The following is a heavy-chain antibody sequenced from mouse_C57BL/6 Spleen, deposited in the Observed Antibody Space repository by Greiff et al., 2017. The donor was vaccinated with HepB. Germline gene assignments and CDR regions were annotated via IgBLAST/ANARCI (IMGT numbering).Heavy chain of an antibody. V-gene: IGHV1-82*01. Sequence: QVQLQQSGPELVKPGASVKISCKASGYAFSSSWMNWVKQRPGKGLEWIGRIYPGDGDTNYNGKFKGKATLTADKSSSTAYMQLSSLTSEDSAVYFCAGYDYVDAMDYWGQGTSVTVSS. J-gene: IGHJ4*01. CDR2: IYPGDGDT. D-gene: IGHD2-4*01. CDR3: AGYDYVDAMDY. CDR1: GYAFSSSW.